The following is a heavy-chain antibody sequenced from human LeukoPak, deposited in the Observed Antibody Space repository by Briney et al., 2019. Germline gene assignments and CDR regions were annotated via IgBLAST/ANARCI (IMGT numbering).Heavy chain of an antibody. D-gene: IGHD6-13*01. CDR2: ISSSSSYI. CDR1: GSTFSSYS. Sequence: GGSLRLSCAASGSTFSSYSMNWVRQAPGKGLEWVSSISSSSSYIYYADSVKGRFTISRDNAKNSLYLQMNSLRAEDTAVYYCARDRGIGSSSWYPLDYWGQGTLVTVSS. J-gene: IGHJ4*02. V-gene: IGHV3-21*01. CDR3: ARDRGIGSSSWYPLDY.